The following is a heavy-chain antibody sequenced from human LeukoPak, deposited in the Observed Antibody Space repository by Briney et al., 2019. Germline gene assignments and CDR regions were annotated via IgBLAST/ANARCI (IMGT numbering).Heavy chain of an antibody. CDR1: GGSFSGYY. CDR2: INHSGST. V-gene: IGHV4-34*01. D-gene: IGHD2-15*01. CDR3: ARALGYCSGGSCPTELDY. J-gene: IGHJ4*02. Sequence: SETLSLTCAVYGGSFSGYYWSWIRQPPGKGLEWIGEINHSGSTNYNPSLKSRVTISVDTSKNQFSLKLSSVTAADTAVYYCARALGYCSGGSCPTELDYWGQGTLVTVSS.